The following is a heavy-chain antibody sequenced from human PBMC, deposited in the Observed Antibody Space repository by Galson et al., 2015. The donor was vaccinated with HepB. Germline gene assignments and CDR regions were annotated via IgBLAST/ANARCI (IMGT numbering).Heavy chain of an antibody. CDR2: INISGGNA. CDR1: GFTFSNYA. Sequence: LRLSCAASGFTFSNYATSWVRQAPGKGLEWVSVINISGGNAWYADSVKGRFTISRDNSKNTLYLQMNSLRAEDTAVYYCAADPYSAGWGEDDKFAPWGQGTLVIVSS. CDR3: AADPYSAGWGEDDKFAP. D-gene: IGHD4-11*01. J-gene: IGHJ5*02. V-gene: IGHV3-23*01.